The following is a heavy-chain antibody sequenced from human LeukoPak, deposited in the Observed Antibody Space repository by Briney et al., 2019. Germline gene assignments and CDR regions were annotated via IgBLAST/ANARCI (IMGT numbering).Heavy chain of an antibody. V-gene: IGHV3-7*01. CDR2: IKEDGTAK. J-gene: IGHJ5*02. Sequence: PGGSLRLSCAASGFTVRDSWMAWFRQAQGKGLEWVAHIKEDGTAKYYADSVRVRFTIFKDHDRKSLSLKMHSLRAEDAAVYYCARVIDGAIDRWGEGALVTVSS. D-gene: IGHD4-17*01. CDR3: ARVIDGAIDR. CDR1: GFTVRDSW.